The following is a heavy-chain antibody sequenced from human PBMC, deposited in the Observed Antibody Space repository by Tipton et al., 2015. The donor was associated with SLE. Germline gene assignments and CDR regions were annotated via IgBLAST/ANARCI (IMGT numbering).Heavy chain of an antibody. CDR2: MSHEETTK. J-gene: IGHJ3*02. CDR3: AREEAIMNAFNI. Sequence: SLRLSCAASGFILSGYTMHWVRQAPGKGLEWVALMSHEETTKYYADSVMGRFTISRDNSKNTLYLQMNSLRAEDTAVYYCAREEAIMNAFNIWGQGTMVAASS. V-gene: IGHV3-30*04. D-gene: IGHD3-16*01. CDR1: GFILSGYT.